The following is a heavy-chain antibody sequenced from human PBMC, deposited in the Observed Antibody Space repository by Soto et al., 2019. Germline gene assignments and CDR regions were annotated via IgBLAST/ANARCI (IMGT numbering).Heavy chain of an antibody. CDR3: AADTGTTPDAFDI. D-gene: IGHD1-1*01. CDR1: GFTFTSSA. J-gene: IGHJ3*02. CDR2: IVVGSGNT. V-gene: IGHV1-58*02. Sequence: ASVKVSCKASGFTFTSSAMQWVRQARGQRLEWIGWIVVGSGNTNYAQKFQERVTITRDMSTSTAYMELSSLRSEDTAVYYCAADTGTTPDAFDIWGQGTIVTVSS.